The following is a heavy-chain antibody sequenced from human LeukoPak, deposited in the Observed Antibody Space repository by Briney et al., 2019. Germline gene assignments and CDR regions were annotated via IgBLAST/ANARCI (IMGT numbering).Heavy chain of an antibody. CDR1: GFTFSSYG. V-gene: IGHV3-30*18. Sequence: GGSLRLSCAASGFTFSSYGMHWVRQAPGKGLEWVAVISYDGSNKFYADSVKGRFTISRDNSKSTLYLQMNSLTADDTAVYYCAKPPQTGTGTEYFQHWGQGTLVTVSS. CDR3: AKPPQTGTGTEYFQH. CDR2: ISYDGSNK. J-gene: IGHJ1*01. D-gene: IGHD1-7*01.